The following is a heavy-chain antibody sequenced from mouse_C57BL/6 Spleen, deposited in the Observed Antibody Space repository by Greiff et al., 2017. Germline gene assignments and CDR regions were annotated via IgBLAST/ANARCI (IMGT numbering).Heavy chain of an antibody. CDR3: AAIYDGYLRDY. J-gene: IGHJ4*01. CDR1: GYTFTDYY. V-gene: IGHV1-19*01. CDR2: INPYNGGT. Sequence: EVQLQQSGPVLVKPGASVKLSCKASGYTFTDYYMNWVKQSHGKSLEWIGVINPYNGGTSSNQKFKGKATLTVDKSSSTAYMELNSLTSEDSAVYYCAAIYDGYLRDYWGQGTSVTVSS. D-gene: IGHD2-3*01.